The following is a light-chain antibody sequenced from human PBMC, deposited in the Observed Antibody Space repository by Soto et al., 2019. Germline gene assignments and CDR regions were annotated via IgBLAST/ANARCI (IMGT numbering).Light chain of an antibody. J-gene: IGLJ1*01. CDR1: SSNVGSNT. Sequence: QSVLTQPPSASGTPGQMVTISCSGSSSNVGSNTVNWYQQLPGTAPKLLIYSNNQRPSGVPDRFSGSKSGTSASLAISGLQSEDEADYYCAAWDDSLNVYVFGTGTKVTV. V-gene: IGLV1-44*01. CDR2: SNN. CDR3: AAWDDSLNVYV.